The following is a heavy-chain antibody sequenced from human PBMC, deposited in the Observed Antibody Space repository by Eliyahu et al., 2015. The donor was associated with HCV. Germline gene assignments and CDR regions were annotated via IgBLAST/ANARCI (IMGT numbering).Heavy chain of an antibody. CDR3: ARDVLRFLAWFTAEFDY. CDR2: ISRSSSYI. Sequence: EVQLVESGGGLVKPGGSLXLSCAASGFXFSXYSMNWVRQAPGKGLEWVSSISRSSSYIYYADSVKGRFTISRDNTKNSLYLQMNSLRAEDTAVYYCARDVLRFLAWFTAEFDYWGQGTLVTVSS. D-gene: IGHD3-3*01. V-gene: IGHV3-21*01. CDR1: GFXFSXYS. J-gene: IGHJ4*02.